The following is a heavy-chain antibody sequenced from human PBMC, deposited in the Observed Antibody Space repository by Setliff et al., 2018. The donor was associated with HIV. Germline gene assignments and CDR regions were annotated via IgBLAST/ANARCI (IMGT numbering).Heavy chain of an antibody. CDR2: IRSKAYGGTT. D-gene: IGHD5-18*01. CDR1: GFTFGDYA. Sequence: GGSLRLSCTASGFTFGDYAMSWVRQAPGKGLEWVGFIRSKAYGGTTEYAASVKDRLTVSRDDSKSIAYLQINSLKTEDTAVYYCTRDKGYAFDIWGQGTMVTVSS. V-gene: IGHV3-49*04. J-gene: IGHJ3*02. CDR3: TRDKGYAFDI.